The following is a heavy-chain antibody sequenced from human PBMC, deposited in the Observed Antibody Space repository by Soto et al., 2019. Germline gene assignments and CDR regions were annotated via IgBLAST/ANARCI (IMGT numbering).Heavy chain of an antibody. J-gene: IGHJ6*02. CDR1: GGSISSYY. CDR2: IYYSGST. V-gene: IGHV4-59*01. CDR3: ARAGGSYYYYYYGMDV. D-gene: IGHD1-26*01. Sequence: SETLSLTCTVSGGSISSYYWSWIRQPPGKGPEWIGYIYYSGSTNYNPSLKSRVTISVDTSKNQFSLKLSSVTAADTAVYYCARAGGSYYYYYYGMDVWGQGTTVTVSS.